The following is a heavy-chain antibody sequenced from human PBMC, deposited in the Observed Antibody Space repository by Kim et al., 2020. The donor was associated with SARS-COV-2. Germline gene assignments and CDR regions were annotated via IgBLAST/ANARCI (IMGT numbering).Heavy chain of an antibody. V-gene: IGHV1-69*01. Sequence: AQKFQGRVTITADESTSTAYMELSSLRSEDTAVYYCASSSGSYYGSWFDPWGQGTLVTVSS. D-gene: IGHD1-26*01. J-gene: IGHJ5*02. CDR3: ASSSGSYYGSWFDP.